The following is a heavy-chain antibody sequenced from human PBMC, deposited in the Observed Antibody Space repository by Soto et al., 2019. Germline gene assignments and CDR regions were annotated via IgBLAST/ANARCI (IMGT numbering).Heavy chain of an antibody. D-gene: IGHD3-16*01. Sequence: GALRLSCTGSGFPFSAYNINWVRQAPGKGLEWVSSITVGSSHIYQPNSMKGRFTISRDDAKNSVYLQIDSLRDEDTALYYCSRSPEVGVRGAYWGQGTLVTVSS. CDR2: ITVGSSHI. CDR3: SRSPEVGVRGAY. V-gene: IGHV3-21*01. CDR1: GFPFSAYN. J-gene: IGHJ4*02.